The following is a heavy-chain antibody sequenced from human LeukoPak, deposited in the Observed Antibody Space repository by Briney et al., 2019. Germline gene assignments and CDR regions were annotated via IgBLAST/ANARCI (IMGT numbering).Heavy chain of an antibody. J-gene: IGHJ4*02. CDR3: ARDLRWFGELSGYYFDY. V-gene: IGHV4-39*07. CDR1: GGSISSSSYY. D-gene: IGHD3-10*01. CDR2: IYYSGST. Sequence: SETLSLTCTVSGGSISSSSYYWGWIRQPPGKGLEWIGSIYYSGSTYYNPSLKSRVTISVDTSKNQFSLKLSSVTAADTAVYYCARDLRWFGELSGYYFDYWGQGTLVTVSS.